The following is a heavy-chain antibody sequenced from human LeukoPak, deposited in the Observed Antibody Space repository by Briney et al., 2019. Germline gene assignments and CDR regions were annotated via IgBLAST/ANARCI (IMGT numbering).Heavy chain of an antibody. Sequence: SETLSLTCTVSGGSISGSSYYWGWIRQPPGKGLEWIGSIYYSGSTYYKPSLKSRVTISLDTSKNHFYLKLSSVTAADTAVYYCAKGSYDILTGYSTLGEYWGQGTLVTVSS. J-gene: IGHJ4*02. V-gene: IGHV4-39*02. D-gene: IGHD3-9*01. CDR2: IYYSGST. CDR3: AKGSYDILTGYSTLGEY. CDR1: GGSISGSSYY.